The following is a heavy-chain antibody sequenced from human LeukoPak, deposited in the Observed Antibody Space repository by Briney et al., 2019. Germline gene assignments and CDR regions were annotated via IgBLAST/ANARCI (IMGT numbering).Heavy chain of an antibody. CDR1: GYTFTSYD. D-gene: IGHD3-3*01. CDR2: MNPNSGNT. J-gene: IGHJ6*02. CDR3: ARGPPYYDFWSGYYTYYYYYGMDV. V-gene: IGHV1-8*01. Sequence: VASVKVSCKASGYTFTSYDINWVRQATGQGLEWMGWMNPNSGNTGYAQKFQGRVTMTRNTSISTAYMELSSLRSEDTAVYYCARGPPYYDFWSGYYTYYYYYGMDVWGQGTTVTVSS.